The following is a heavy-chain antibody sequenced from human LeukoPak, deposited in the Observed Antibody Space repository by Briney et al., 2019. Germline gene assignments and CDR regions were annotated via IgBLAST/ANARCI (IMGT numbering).Heavy chain of an antibody. J-gene: IGHJ5*02. V-gene: IGHV5-51*01. CDR3: ARTSPGQWELLGVSVWFDP. CDR1: GYTFTTYW. D-gene: IGHD1-26*01. CDR2: IYPGDSDT. Sequence: GESLKISCKGSGYTFTTYWIGWVRQMPGKGLEWMGLIYPGDSDTRYSPSFQGQVTISVDKSISTAYLQWTSLKASDTAMYYCARTSPGQWELLGVSVWFDPWGQGTLVTVSS.